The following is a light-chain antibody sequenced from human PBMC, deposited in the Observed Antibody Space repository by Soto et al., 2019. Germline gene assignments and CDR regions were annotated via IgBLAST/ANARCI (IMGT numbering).Light chain of an antibody. CDR1: QSVSSN. J-gene: IGKJ1*01. CDR3: QQYDNWPAWT. Sequence: EIVMTQSPATLSVSPGERATLSCRASQSVSSNLAWYQQKPGQAPRLLIYGASTRATGIPARFSGSGSGTGFTLTISRLESEDFAVDYCQQYDNWPAWTFGQGTKVESK. CDR2: GAS. V-gene: IGKV3-15*01.